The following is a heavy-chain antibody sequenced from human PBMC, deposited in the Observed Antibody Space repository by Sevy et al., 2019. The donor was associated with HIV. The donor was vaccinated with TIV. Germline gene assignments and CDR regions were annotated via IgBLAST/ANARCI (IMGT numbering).Heavy chain of an antibody. CDR1: GGSISSYY. J-gene: IGHJ3*02. D-gene: IGHD3-16*02. CDR3: ARANRTYYDYIWGSYRTPDDAFDI. CDR2: IYYSGST. Sequence: KQSQTLSLTCTVSGGSISSYYWSWIRQPPGKGLEWIGYIYYSGSTNYNPSLKSRVTISVDTSKNQFSLKLSSVTAADTAVYYCARANRTYYDYIWGSYRTPDDAFDIWGQGTMVTVSS. V-gene: IGHV4-59*01.